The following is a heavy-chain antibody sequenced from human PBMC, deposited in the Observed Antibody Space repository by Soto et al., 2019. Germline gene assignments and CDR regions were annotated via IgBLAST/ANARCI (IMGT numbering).Heavy chain of an antibody. CDR2: ISGSGGDT. CDR1: GFTFSSYA. J-gene: IGHJ4*02. D-gene: IGHD1-1*01. Sequence: EVQLLESGGGLVQPGGSLRLSCAASGFTFSSYAMNWVRQAPGKGLEWVSSISGSGGDTYYADSVKGRFTISRDNSKNTMYVQMNSLRAEDTALYFCAKSVERMAPFDSWGQGSLVTVSS. CDR3: AKSVERMAPFDS. V-gene: IGHV3-23*01.